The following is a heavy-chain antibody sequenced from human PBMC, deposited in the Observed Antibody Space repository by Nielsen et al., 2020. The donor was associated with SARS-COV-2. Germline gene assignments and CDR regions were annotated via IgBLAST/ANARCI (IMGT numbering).Heavy chain of an antibody. Sequence: SVKVSCKASGGTFSSYAISWVRQAPGQGLEWMGGIIPIFGTANYAQKFQGRVTITADESTSTAYMELSSLRSEDTAVYYCARPITNNYYYYYMDVWGKGTTVTVSS. CDR3: ARPITNNYYYYYMDV. V-gene: IGHV1-69*13. D-gene: IGHD1-1*01. J-gene: IGHJ6*03. CDR1: GGTFSSYA. CDR2: IIPIFGTA.